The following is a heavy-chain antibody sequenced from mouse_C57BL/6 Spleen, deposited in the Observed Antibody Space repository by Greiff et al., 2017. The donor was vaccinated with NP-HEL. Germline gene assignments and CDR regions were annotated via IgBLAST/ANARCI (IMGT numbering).Heavy chain of an antibody. D-gene: IGHD1-1*01. CDR3: ARRPTTVVATDAMDY. Sequence: EVKLVESGGDLVKPGGSLKLSCAASGFTFSSYGMSWVRQTPDKRLEWVATISSGGSYTYYPDSVKGRFTISRDNAKNTLYLQMSSLKSEDTAMYYCARRPTTVVATDAMDYWGKGTSVTVSS. CDR1: GFTFSSYG. J-gene: IGHJ4*01. V-gene: IGHV5-6*02. CDR2: ISSGGSYT.